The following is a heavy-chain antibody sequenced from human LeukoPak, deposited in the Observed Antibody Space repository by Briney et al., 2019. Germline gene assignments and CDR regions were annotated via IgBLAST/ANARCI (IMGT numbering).Heavy chain of an antibody. D-gene: IGHD6-19*01. CDR3: ARHGIAVGIDY. J-gene: IGHJ4*02. V-gene: IGHV4-39*01. Sequence: SETLSLTCTVSGGSISSSSYYWGWIRQPPGKGLEWIGSIYYSGSTYYNPSLKSRVTISVDTSKNQFSLKLSSVTAADTAVYYCARHGIAVGIDYWGQGTLVTVSS. CDR2: IYYSGST. CDR1: GGSISSSSYY.